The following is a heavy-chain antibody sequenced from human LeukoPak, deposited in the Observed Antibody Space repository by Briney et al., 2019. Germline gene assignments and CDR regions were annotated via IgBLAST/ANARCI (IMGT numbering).Heavy chain of an antibody. V-gene: IGHV3-23*01. CDR2: ISGPGGTT. D-gene: IGHD5-12*01. J-gene: IGHJ3*02. Sequence: GGSLRLSCAASGFTFSSYAMSWVRQAPGKGLEWVSAISGPGGTTYYADSVKGRFTISRDKAKNTVLLQMYSLRAEDTAVYYCVKDSVRGYSGYGNDGFEIWGQGTMVTVSS. CDR1: GFTFSSYA. CDR3: VKDSVRGYSGYGNDGFEI.